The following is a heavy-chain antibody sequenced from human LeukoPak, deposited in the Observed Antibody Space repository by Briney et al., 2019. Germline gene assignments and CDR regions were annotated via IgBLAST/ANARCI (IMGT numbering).Heavy chain of an antibody. CDR2: ISSSSSYI. CDR3: ARDPEAYGSGSNLFDY. CDR1: GFTFSSYS. V-gene: IGHV3-21*01. D-gene: IGHD3-10*01. J-gene: IGHJ4*02. Sequence: GGSLRLSCAASGFTFSSYSMNWVRQAPGKGLEWVSSISSSSSYIYYADSVKGRFTISRDNAKNSPYLQMNSLRAEDTAVYYCARDPEAYGSGSNLFDYWGQGTLVTVSS.